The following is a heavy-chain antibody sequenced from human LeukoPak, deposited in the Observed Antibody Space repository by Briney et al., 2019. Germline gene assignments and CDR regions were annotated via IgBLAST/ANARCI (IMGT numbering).Heavy chain of an antibody. V-gene: IGHV3-53*01. CDR1: GFTVSSNY. CDR3: ARGVTTNDYGMDV. D-gene: IGHD3-3*01. Sequence: GGSLRLSCAASGFTVSSNYMSWVRQAPGKGLEWVSVIYSGGSTYYADSVKGRFTISRDNSKNTLYLQMNSLRAEDTAVYYCARGVTTNDYGMDVWGQGTTVTVSS. CDR2: IYSGGST. J-gene: IGHJ6*02.